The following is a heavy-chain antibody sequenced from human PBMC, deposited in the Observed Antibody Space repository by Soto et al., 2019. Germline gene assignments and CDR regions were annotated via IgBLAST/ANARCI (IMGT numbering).Heavy chain of an antibody. D-gene: IGHD3-22*01. Sequence: PSETLSLTCTVSGGSISGRCWSWVRQSPGKGLEWIGYFCYTGSTNYNPSLKSRVTISVDRSKTQCSLKLTSVTAADTAVYYCAKSHYDSSGYYIIDHWGQGTRVTVSS. J-gene: IGHJ5*02. V-gene: IGHV4-59*01. CDR2: FCYTGST. CDR1: GGSISGRC. CDR3: AKSHYDSSGYYIIDH.